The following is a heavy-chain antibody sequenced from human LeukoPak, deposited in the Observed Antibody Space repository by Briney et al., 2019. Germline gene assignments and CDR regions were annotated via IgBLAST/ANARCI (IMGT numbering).Heavy chain of an antibody. J-gene: IGHJ4*02. CDR1: GFTFSSYE. V-gene: IGHV3-48*03. CDR2: ISSSGSTI. D-gene: IGHD4-23*01. Sequence: GGSLSLSCAASGFTFSSYERNWVRQAPGKGLEWLSYISSSGSTIYYADSVKGRFTISRDNAKNSLYLQMNSLRVEDTAVYYCARQATVVIHIDYWGQGTLVTVSS. CDR3: ARQATVVIHIDY.